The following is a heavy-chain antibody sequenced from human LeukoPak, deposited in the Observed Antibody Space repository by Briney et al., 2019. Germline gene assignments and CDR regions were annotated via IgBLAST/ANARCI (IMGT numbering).Heavy chain of an antibody. D-gene: IGHD6-6*01. V-gene: IGHV4-4*07. Sequence: PSETLSLTYTVSGGSISNNYWSWIRQPAGKGLEWIGRFYTSGSTNYNPSLKSRVTMSADTSKNQFSLNLSSVTAADTAVYYCAREVIAAHNWFDPWGQGTLVTVSS. CDR3: AREVIAAHNWFDP. CDR1: GGSISNNY. J-gene: IGHJ5*02. CDR2: FYTSGST.